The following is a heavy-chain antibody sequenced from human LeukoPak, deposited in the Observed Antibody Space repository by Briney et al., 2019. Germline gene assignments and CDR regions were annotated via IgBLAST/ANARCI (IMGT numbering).Heavy chain of an antibody. J-gene: IGHJ4*02. CDR3: ARGSTSFAGFDY. V-gene: IGHV4-30-4*01. Sequence: SETLSLTCTVSGGSISSGDYYWSWIRQPPRKGLEWIGYIYYSGSTYYNPSLKSRVTISVDTSKNQFSLKLSSVTAADTAVYYCARGSTSFAGFDYWGQGTLVTVSS. CDR1: GGSISSGDYY. D-gene: IGHD2-2*01. CDR2: IYYSGST.